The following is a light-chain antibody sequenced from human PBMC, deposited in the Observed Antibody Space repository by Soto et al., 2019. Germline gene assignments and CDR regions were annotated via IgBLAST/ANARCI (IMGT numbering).Light chain of an antibody. J-gene: IGKJ3*01. V-gene: IGKV1D-13*01. CDR3: QQFNDYPFT. Sequence: AIQLTQSPSSLSASVGDRVTITCRASQGIGDAVAWYQQKPGRPPKLLIYDASRLESGVPSRFSVSGSGTDFTLAISSLQPEDFTTYYCQQFNDYPFTFGPGTRVDIK. CDR2: DAS. CDR1: QGIGDA.